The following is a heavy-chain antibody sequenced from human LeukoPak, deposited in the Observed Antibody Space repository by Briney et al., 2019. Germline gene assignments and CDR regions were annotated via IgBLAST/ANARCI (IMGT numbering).Heavy chain of an antibody. CDR1: GYTFTSYD. J-gene: IGHJ3*02. D-gene: IGHD5-12*01. Sequence: GASVKVSCKASGYTFTSYDINWVRQATGQGLEWMGWISAYNGNTNYAQKLQGRVTMTTDTSTSTAYMELRSLRSDDTAVYYCARDNSGYDYSDAFDIWGQGTMVTVSS. CDR2: ISAYNGNT. CDR3: ARDNSGYDYSDAFDI. V-gene: IGHV1-18*01.